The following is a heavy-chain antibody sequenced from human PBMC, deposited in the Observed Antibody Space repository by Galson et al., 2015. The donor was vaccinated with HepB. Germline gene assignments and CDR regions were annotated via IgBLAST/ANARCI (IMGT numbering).Heavy chain of an antibody. J-gene: IGHJ6*02. CDR1: GYTFTSYG. D-gene: IGHD2-2*01. V-gene: IGHV1-18*01. Sequence: QSGAEVTKPGASVKVSCKASGYTFTSYGISWVRQAPGQGLEWMGWISAYNGNTNYAQKFQERVTITRDMSTSTAYMELSSLRSEDTAVYYCAADSRGRGVYGMDVWGQGTTVTVSS. CDR2: ISAYNGNT. CDR3: AADSRGRGVYGMDV.